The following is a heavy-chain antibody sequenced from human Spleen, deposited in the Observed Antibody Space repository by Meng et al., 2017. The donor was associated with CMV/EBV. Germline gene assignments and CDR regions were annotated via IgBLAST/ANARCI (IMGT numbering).Heavy chain of an antibody. V-gene: IGHV3-48*04. CDR3: ARWNTLAARIAFDL. J-gene: IGHJ3*01. D-gene: IGHD6-6*01. Sequence: GGSLRLSCAASGFIFSNYNMNWVRRAPGKGLEWVSYITTGGSVTHHADSVRGRFTISRDNAKNSVFLQMNSLRVDDTGPYYCARWNTLAARIAFDLWGQGTLVTVSS. CDR1: GFIFSNYN. CDR2: ITTGGSVT.